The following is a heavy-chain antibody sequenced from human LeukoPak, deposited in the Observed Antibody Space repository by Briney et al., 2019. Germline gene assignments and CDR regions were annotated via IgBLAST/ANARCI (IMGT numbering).Heavy chain of an antibody. D-gene: IGHD3-10*01. Sequence: GGSLRLSCAASGFTFSSYAMSWVRQAPGKGLEWVSAISGSGGSTYYADSVKGRFTISRDNSKNTLYLQMNSPRAEDTAVYYCAKDKFGELLPTFDYWGQGTLVTVSS. CDR3: AKDKFGELLPTFDY. V-gene: IGHV3-23*01. J-gene: IGHJ4*02. CDR1: GFTFSSYA. CDR2: ISGSGGST.